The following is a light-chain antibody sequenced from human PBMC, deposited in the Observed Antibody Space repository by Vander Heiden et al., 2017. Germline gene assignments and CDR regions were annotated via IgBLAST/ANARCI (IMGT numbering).Light chain of an antibody. V-gene: IGKV1-39*01. J-gene: IGKJ1*01. CDR2: ATS. Sequence: DIQLTQSPSSLSASVGDRVAISCRTSQSVSSYLNWYQQKPGKAPTLFIYATSRLQSGVPSRFSGSGSRTDFTLIISSLQPEDFATYSCQQTFSTPRTFGQGTKVEIK. CDR1: QSVSSY. CDR3: QQTFSTPRT.